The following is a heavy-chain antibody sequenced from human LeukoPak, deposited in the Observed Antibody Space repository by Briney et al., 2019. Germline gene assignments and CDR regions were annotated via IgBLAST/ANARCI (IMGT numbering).Heavy chain of an antibody. Sequence: GGSLRLSCAATGFTVSSNYMSWVRQAPGKGLEWVSVIYSGGSTYYADSVKGRFTISRDNSKNSLYLQMNSLRTEDTALYYCAKGKYSSGWYYFDYWGQGTLVTVSS. V-gene: IGHV3-53*05. CDR3: AKGKYSSGWYYFDY. J-gene: IGHJ4*02. CDR1: GFTVSSNY. CDR2: IYSGGST. D-gene: IGHD6-19*01.